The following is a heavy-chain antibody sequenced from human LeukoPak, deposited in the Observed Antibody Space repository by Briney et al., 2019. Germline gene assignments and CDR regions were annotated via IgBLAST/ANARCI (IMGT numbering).Heavy chain of an antibody. V-gene: IGHV3-66*01. CDR3: ARAAPYCSSTSCYYYYYGMDV. Sequence: GGSLRLSCVASGFTVSSNYMSWVRQAPGKGLEWVSVIYSGGSTYYADSVKGRFTISRDNSKNTLYLQMNSLRAEDTAVYYCARAAPYCSSTSCYYYYYGMDVWGQGTTVTVS. J-gene: IGHJ6*02. CDR2: IYSGGST. D-gene: IGHD2-2*01. CDR1: GFTVSSNY.